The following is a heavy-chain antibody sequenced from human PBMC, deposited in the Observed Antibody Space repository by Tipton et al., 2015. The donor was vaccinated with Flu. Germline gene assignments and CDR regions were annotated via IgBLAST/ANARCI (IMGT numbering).Heavy chain of an antibody. D-gene: IGHD6-6*01. J-gene: IGHJ6*03. CDR3: AKGYSSSSLAYYYYYYMDV. CDR2: ISWDGGST. V-gene: IGHV3-43*01. CDR1: GFTFDDYT. Sequence: SLRLSCAASGFTFDDYTMHWVRQAPGKGLEWVSLISWDGGSTYYADSVKGRFTISRDNSKNSLYLQMNSLRTEDTALYYCAKGYSSSSLAYYYYYYMDVWGKGTTVTVSS.